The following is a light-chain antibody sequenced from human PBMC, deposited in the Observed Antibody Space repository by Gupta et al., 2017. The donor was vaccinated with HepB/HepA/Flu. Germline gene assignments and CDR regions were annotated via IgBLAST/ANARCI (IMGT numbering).Light chain of an antibody. Sequence: QTVVTQEPSFSVSPGGTVTPTCGLSSGSVSPSDYPSWYQQTPGQAPRTLIYNTKTRSSGVPDRFSGSILGNKAALTITGAQADDESDYYCVLYMGRGIWVFGGGTKLTVL. J-gene: IGLJ3*02. CDR2: NTK. V-gene: IGLV8-61*01. CDR3: VLYMGRGIWV. CDR1: SGSVSPSDY.